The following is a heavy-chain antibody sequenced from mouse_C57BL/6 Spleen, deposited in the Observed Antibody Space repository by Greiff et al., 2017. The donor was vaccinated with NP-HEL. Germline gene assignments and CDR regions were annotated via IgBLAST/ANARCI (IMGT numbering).Heavy chain of an antibody. Sequence: EVQLQQSGPELVKPGASVKISCKASGYTFTDYYMNWVKQSHGKSLEWIGDINPNNGGTSYNQKFKGKATLTVDKSSSTAYMELRSLTSEDSAVYYCARRGLYYGNYLYYAMDYWGQGTSVTVSS. CDR1: GYTFTDYY. CDR3: ARRGLYYGNYLYYAMDY. CDR2: INPNNGGT. D-gene: IGHD2-1*01. V-gene: IGHV1-26*01. J-gene: IGHJ4*01.